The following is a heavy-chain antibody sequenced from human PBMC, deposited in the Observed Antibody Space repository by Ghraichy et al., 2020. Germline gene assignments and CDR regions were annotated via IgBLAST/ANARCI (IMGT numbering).Heavy chain of an antibody. V-gene: IGHV4-39*07. J-gene: IGHJ6*02. D-gene: IGHD3-3*01. CDR2: IYYSGST. CDR1: GGSISSSSYY. CDR3: ARGAYDFWSGSLDYYYYYGMDV. Sequence: SETLSLTCTVSGGSISSSSYYWGWIRQPPGKGLEWIGSIYYSGSTYYNPSLKSRVTISVDTSKNQFSLKLSSVTAADTAVYYCARGAYDFWSGSLDYYYYYGMDVWGQGTTVTVSS.